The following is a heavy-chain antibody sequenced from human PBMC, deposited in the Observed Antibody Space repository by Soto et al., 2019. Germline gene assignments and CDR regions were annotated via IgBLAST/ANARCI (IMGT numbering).Heavy chain of an antibody. Sequence: QVQLVQSGAEVKKPGASVKVSCKASGYTFTSYGISWVRQAPGQGREWMGWISAYNGNTNYAQKLQGRVTMTTDTSPSTAYMELRSLRSDDPAVYYCARDTTIFGVATYFDYWGQGTLVTVSS. CDR3: ARDTTIFGVATYFDY. CDR1: GYTFTSYG. D-gene: IGHD3-3*01. CDR2: ISAYNGNT. V-gene: IGHV1-18*01. J-gene: IGHJ4*02.